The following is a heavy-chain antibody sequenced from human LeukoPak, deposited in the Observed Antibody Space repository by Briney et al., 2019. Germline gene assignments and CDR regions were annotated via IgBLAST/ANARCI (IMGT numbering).Heavy chain of an antibody. J-gene: IGHJ3*02. CDR3: AREEGAIGAFDI. Sequence: ASVKVSCKASGYTFTSYYMYWVRQAPGQGLEWMGIINPSGGSTNYAQRFQGRVTMTRDTSISTAYMDLSRLRSDDTAVYYCAREEGAIGAFDIWGQGTMVTVSS. CDR2: INPSGGST. CDR1: GYTFTSYY. V-gene: IGHV1-46*01. D-gene: IGHD3-16*01.